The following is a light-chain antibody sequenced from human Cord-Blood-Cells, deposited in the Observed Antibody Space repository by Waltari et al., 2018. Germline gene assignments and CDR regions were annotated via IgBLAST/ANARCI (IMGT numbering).Light chain of an antibody. CDR1: SSDVGGYNY. CDR2: DVS. J-gene: IGLJ3*02. V-gene: IGLV2-14*01. CDR3: NSYTSSSTWV. Sequence: QSALTQPASVSGSPGQSITISCTGTSSDVGGYNYVSWYQQHPGKAPKLMIYDVSNRPSGVSKRFSGSKSGNTASLTISGLQADDEADYYCNSYTSSSTWVFGGGTKLTVL.